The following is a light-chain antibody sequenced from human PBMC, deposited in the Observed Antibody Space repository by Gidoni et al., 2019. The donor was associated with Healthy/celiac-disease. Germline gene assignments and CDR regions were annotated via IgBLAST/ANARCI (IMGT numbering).Light chain of an antibody. CDR1: QSVLYTSNNKNY. CDR2: WAS. CDR3: QQYYSTPYT. J-gene: IGKJ2*01. Sequence: DILMTQSPDSLAVSLGERATINCKSSQSVLYTSNNKNYLAWYQQKPGQPPKLLIYWASTRESGVPDRFTGRGSGTDFTLTISSLQDEDVAVYYCQQYYSTPYTFGQGTKLEIK. V-gene: IGKV4-1*01.